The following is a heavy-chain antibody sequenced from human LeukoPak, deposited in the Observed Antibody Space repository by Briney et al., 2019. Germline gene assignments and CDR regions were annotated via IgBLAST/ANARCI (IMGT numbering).Heavy chain of an antibody. CDR1: GYTFTGYY. J-gene: IGHJ4*02. CDR2: INPNSGGT. Sequence: ASVKVSFKASGYTFTGYYMHWVRQAPGQGLEWMGWINPNSGGTNYAQDFHGRVTMTGDTSISTAYMELSRLRSDDTAVYYCARAGDSGNLAGGEGTLVTVSA. D-gene: IGHD1-26*01. CDR3: ARAGDSGNLA. V-gene: IGHV1-2*02.